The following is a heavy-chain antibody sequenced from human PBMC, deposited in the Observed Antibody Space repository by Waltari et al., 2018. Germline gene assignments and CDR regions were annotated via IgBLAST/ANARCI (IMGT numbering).Heavy chain of an antibody. Sequence: QVQLQESGPGLVKPSQTLSLTCTVSGGSISSGSYYWSWIRQPAGKGLAWIWYIYTSGGTHLHPLLKSRVTISGDTSKNQFSLKLSSVTAADTAVYYCARNYGGHAFDIWGQGTMVTVSS. CDR2: IYTSGGT. D-gene: IGHD1-7*01. CDR1: GGSISSGSYY. CDR3: ARNYGGHAFDI. V-gene: IGHV4-61*09. J-gene: IGHJ3*02.